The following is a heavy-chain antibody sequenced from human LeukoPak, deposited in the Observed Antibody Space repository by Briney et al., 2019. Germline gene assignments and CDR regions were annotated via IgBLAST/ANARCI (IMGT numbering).Heavy chain of an antibody. J-gene: IGHJ5*02. CDR1: GYTFTSYA. V-gene: IGHV1-2*02. CDR3: AREGPGICSGGSCYSSWFDP. D-gene: IGHD2-15*01. CDR2: INPNSGGT. Sequence: ASVKVSCKASGYTFTSYAMNWVRQAPGQGLEWMGWINPNSGGTNYAQKFQGRVTMTRDTSISTAYMELSRLRSDDTAVYYCAREGPGICSGGSCYSSWFDPWGQGTLVTVSS.